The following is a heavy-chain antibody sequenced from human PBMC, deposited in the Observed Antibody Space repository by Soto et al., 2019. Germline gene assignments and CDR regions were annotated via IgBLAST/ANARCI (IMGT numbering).Heavy chain of an antibody. J-gene: IGHJ2*01. CDR1: GFTFSRYA. V-gene: IGHV3-23*01. CDR2: INGSGGST. D-gene: IGHD2-8*01. Sequence: EVQLLESGGGLVPPGGSLRLSCAASGFTFSRYAMSWVRQAPGKGLEWVSAINGSGGSTYYADSVKGRFTISRDNSKNTLYLQMNSLRAEDTAVYYGAKDRLKWWYVDLWGRGTLVTVSS. CDR3: AKDRLKWWYVDL.